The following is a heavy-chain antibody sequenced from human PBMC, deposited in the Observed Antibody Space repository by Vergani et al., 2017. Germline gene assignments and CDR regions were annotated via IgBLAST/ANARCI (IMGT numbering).Heavy chain of an antibody. D-gene: IGHD3-22*01. CDR1: GYSFTNYW. Sequence: EVQLVQSGAEGKKPGESLKISCQISGYSFTNYWIGWVRQMPGKGLEGMGIIHPADSDTRYSPSFQGQVTISVDKSISTAYLQRSSLRASDSAMYYCARLYGRDSSGSKYFDYWGQGTLVTVSS. CDR2: IHPADSDT. CDR3: ARLYGRDSSGSKYFDY. J-gene: IGHJ4*02. V-gene: IGHV5-51*01.